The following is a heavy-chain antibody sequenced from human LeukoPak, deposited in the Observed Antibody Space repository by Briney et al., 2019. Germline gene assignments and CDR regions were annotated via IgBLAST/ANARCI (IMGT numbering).Heavy chain of an antibody. J-gene: IGHJ4*01. D-gene: IGHD6-19*01. V-gene: IGHV3-23*01. CDR1: GXTFXSXX. Sequence: GGSLRLSCAASGXTFXSXXXXXVXXXPGXXLXWXSTISGSGGSTYYADSVKGRFTISRDNPKNTLNLQMNSLRAEDTAVYYCAKLKGGLISGWYFDYWGQEPWSPSPQ. CDR3: AKLKGGLISGWYFDY. CDR2: ISGSGGST.